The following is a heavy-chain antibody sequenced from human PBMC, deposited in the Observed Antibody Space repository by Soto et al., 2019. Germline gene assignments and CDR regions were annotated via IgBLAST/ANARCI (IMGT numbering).Heavy chain of an antibody. V-gene: IGHV4-59*08. CDR1: GGSISSYY. CDR3: ASQGLEVDSIVVVPAVMGPAFDY. CDR2: IYYSGST. J-gene: IGHJ4*02. D-gene: IGHD2-2*01. Sequence: PSETLSLTCTVSGGSISSYYWSWTRQPPGKGLEWIGYIYYSGSTNYNPSLKSRVTISVDTSKNQFSLKLSSVTAADTAVYYCASQGLEVDSIVVVPAVMGPAFDYWGQGTLVTVSS.